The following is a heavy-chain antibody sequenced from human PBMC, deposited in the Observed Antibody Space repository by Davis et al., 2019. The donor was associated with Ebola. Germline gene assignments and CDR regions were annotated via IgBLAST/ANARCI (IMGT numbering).Heavy chain of an antibody. CDR3: ARARGEMVPESTYYFDF. CDR2: INWNGDST. J-gene: IGHJ4*02. V-gene: IGHV3-20*04. D-gene: IGHD3-10*01. CDR1: GFTFDDYG. Sequence: GESLKISCAASGFTFDDYGMSWVRQGPGKGLEWVSGINWNGDSTAYADSVKGRITISRDNAKNSLYLQMNSLRAEDTTFYYCARARGEMVPESTYYFDFWGQGTLVTVSS.